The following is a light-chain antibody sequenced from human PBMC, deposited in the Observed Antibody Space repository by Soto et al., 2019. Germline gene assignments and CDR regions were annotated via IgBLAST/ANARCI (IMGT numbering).Light chain of an antibody. CDR1: QSVSNNY. CDR2: GAS. J-gene: IGKJ1*01. Sequence: EIVLTQSPVTLSLSPGERATLSCRASQSVSNNYLAWYQQKPGQAPRLLIYGASNRATGIPGRFSGSGSGADFTLTISRLEPEDFAVYYCQQYGSSGTFGQGTKVDIK. V-gene: IGKV3-20*01. CDR3: QQYGSSGT.